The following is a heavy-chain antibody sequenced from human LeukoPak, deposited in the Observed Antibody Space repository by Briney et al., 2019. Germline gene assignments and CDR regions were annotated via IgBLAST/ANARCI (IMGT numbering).Heavy chain of an antibody. J-gene: IGHJ2*01. Sequence: PSETLSLTCTVSGGSISSYYWSWIRQPAGKGLEWIGYIYYSGSTNYSPSLKSRLTISVDTSKNQFSLKLSSVTAADTAVYYCARTYGSSGLGYFDLWGRGTLVTVSS. D-gene: IGHD6-13*01. CDR2: IYYSGST. CDR3: ARTYGSSGLGYFDL. CDR1: GGSISSYY. V-gene: IGHV4-59*01.